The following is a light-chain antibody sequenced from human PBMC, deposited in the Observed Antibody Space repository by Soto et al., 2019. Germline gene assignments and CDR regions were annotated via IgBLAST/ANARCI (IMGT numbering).Light chain of an antibody. CDR2: EAS. Sequence: DIQMTQSPSTLSASVGDRVTITCRASQSISNWLAWYQQKPGKAPKLLIYEASTLESGVPSTFSSSGSRTVFTLTFLSLQPDDFATYYCQQYKSFSPAFGQGTKLEIK. V-gene: IGKV1-5*03. CDR3: QQYKSFSPA. CDR1: QSISNW. J-gene: IGKJ2*01.